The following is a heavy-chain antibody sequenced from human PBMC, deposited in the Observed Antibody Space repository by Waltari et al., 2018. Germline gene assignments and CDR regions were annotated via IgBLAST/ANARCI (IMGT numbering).Heavy chain of an antibody. Sequence: QLQLQESGLGLVTPSGTLSGTCAVSGDSMTTSDCWSWVRQSPGKGLEWIGQVRGDGRTNYNPSVASRVTISLDTSTNHYSLRVTSATAADTAVYYCARDRGRGLYLDSWGQGILVTVSS. CDR2: VRGDGRT. CDR3: ARDRGRGLYLDS. V-gene: IGHV4-4*02. J-gene: IGHJ4*02. CDR1: GDSMTTSDC. D-gene: IGHD2-15*01.